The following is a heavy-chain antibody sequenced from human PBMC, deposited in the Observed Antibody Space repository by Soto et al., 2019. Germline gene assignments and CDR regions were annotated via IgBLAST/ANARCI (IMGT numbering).Heavy chain of an antibody. CDR3: ARESSIAAAGPIYYYYYGMDV. CDR1: GGSISSYY. J-gene: IGHJ6*02. Sequence: SETLSLTCTVSGGSISSYYWSWIRQPPGKGLEWIGYIYYSGSTNYNPSLKSRVTISVDTSKNQFSLKLSSVTAADTAVYYCARESSIAAAGPIYYYYYGMDVWGQGTTVTVS. D-gene: IGHD6-13*01. V-gene: IGHV4-59*01. CDR2: IYYSGST.